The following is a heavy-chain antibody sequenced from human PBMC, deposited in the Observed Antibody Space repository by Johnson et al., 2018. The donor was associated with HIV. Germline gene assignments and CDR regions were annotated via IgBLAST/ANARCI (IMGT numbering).Heavy chain of an antibody. D-gene: IGHD3-22*01. J-gene: IGHJ3*02. CDR3: AKGASITMIVAVVRAFDI. CDR1: GFTFSSYG. Sequence: QVQLVESGGGVVQPGRSLRLTCAASGFTFSSYGMHWVRQAPGKGLEWVAVIWYDGSNKFYGASVKGRFTISRDNSKNTLYLQMNSLRAEDTAVYYCAKGASITMIVAVVRAFDIWGQGTMVTVSS. CDR2: IWYDGSNK. V-gene: IGHV3-33*06.